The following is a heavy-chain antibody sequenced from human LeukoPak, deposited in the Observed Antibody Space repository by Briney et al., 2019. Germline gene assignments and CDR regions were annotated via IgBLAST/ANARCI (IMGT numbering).Heavy chain of an antibody. Sequence: GGSLRLSCAASGFTASNNYMSWVRQAPGKGLEWVSVIYSGGSTYYADSVKGRFTISRDNSKNTLYLQMNSLRAEDTAVYYCARPRNSPCDYWGQGTLVTVSS. D-gene: IGHD2/OR15-2a*01. CDR1: GFTASNNY. CDR2: IYSGGST. CDR3: ARPRNSPCDY. V-gene: IGHV3-66*04. J-gene: IGHJ4*02.